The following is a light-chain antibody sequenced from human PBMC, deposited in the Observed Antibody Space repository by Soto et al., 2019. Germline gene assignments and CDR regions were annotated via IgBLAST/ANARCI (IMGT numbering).Light chain of an antibody. J-gene: IGLJ1*01. CDR1: SSNIGSNY. Sequence: QSVLTQPPSASGTPGQRVTISCSGSSSNIGSNYVYWYQQLPGTAPKLLIYRNNQRPSGVPDRFSGSKSGTSASLAISWLRSEDEADYYCAAWDASLSGEVFGTGTKLTVL. CDR2: RNN. CDR3: AAWDASLSGEV. V-gene: IGLV1-47*01.